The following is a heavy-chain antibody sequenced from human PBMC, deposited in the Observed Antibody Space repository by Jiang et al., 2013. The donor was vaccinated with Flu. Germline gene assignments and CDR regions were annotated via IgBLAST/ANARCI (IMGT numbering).Heavy chain of an antibody. V-gene: IGHV3-30*02. D-gene: IGHD5-12*01. CDR1: GFTFSYYA. CDR2: IWHDGSEK. Sequence: VQLLESGGGVVQPGGSLRLSCAASGFTFSYYAMHWVRQAPGKGLEWVARIWHDGSEKYYADSVKGRFTVSRDNSKNTVDLQMNSLRVEDTAVYYCATLRGSSYDSYLLDFWGQGTLVSVSS. J-gene: IGHJ4*02. CDR3: ATLRGSSYDSYLLDF.